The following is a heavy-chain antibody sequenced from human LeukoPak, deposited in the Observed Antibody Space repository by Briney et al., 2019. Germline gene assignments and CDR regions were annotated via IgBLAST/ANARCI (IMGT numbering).Heavy chain of an antibody. Sequence: LTGGSLRLSCAASGFTFSSYAMSWVRQAPGKGLEWGSAISGSGGSTYYADSVKGRFTISRDNSKNTLYLQMNSLRAEDTAVYYCAKNRGGWSDYDAFDIWGQGTMVTVSS. D-gene: IGHD6-19*01. V-gene: IGHV3-23*01. CDR2: ISGSGGST. CDR1: GFTFSSYA. CDR3: AKNRGGWSDYDAFDI. J-gene: IGHJ3*02.